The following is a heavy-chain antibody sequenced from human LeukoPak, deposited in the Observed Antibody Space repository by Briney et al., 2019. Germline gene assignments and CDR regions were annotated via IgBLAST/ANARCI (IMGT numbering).Heavy chain of an antibody. CDR1: GFTFSTYW. Sequence: GGSRRLSCAVSGFTFSTYWMHWVRQAPGKGLEWVANIKQDGSEKYYVDSVKGRFTISRDNAKNSLYLQMNSLRAEDTAVHYCASGVVVAATNYWGQGTLVTVSS. D-gene: IGHD2-15*01. V-gene: IGHV3-7*01. J-gene: IGHJ4*02. CDR2: IKQDGSEK. CDR3: ASGVVVAATNY.